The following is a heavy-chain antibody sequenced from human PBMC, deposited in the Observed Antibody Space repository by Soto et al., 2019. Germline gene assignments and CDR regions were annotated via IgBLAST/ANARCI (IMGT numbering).Heavy chain of an antibody. V-gene: IGHV3-11*01. J-gene: IGHJ4*02. CDR2: ISSSAYTI. D-gene: IGHD2-15*01. Sequence: QVQLVESGGGLVKPGGSLRLSCAASGFRFGDYYMSWIRQAPGKGLEWVSYISSSAYTIYYAASVEGRFTISRDNAKNSLFLQMNSLRADDTAVYCCARGLVVAATRGPLDYWGPGILVTVSS. CDR3: ARGLVVAATRGPLDY. CDR1: GFRFGDYY.